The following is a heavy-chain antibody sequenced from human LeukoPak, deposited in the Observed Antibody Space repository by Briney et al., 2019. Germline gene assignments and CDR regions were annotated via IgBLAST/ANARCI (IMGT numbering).Heavy chain of an antibody. CDR1: GYSISSDNY. D-gene: IGHD3-22*01. Sequence: PSGTLSLTCAVSGYSISSDNYWVWIRQPPGQGLEWTRGIYHSGSNYYNPSLKSRVTMSVDTSKNQFSLKLSSVTAADTAVYYCARAPRDSSSSNYMRRFDYWGQGTLVTVSS. CDR2: IYHSGSN. V-gene: IGHV4-38-2*01. J-gene: IGHJ4*02. CDR3: ARAPRDSSSSNYMRRFDY.